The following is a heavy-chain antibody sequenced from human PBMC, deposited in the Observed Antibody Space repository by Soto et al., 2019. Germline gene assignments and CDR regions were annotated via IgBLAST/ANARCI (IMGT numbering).Heavy chain of an antibody. V-gene: IGHV3-21*01. CDR3: ARALNSGSYYFFDY. CDR2: ISSSSSYI. D-gene: IGHD1-26*01. J-gene: IGHJ4*02. CDR1: GFTVSSYS. Sequence: GSLRLSCAACGFTVSSYSMNWVRQAPGKGLEWVSSISSSSSYIYYADSVKGRFTISRDNAKNALYLQMNSLRAEDTAVYYCARALNSGSYYFFDYWGQGTLVTVSS.